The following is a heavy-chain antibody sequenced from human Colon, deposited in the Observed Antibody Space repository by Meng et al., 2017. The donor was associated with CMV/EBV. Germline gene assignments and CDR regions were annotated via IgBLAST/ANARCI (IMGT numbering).Heavy chain of an antibody. CDR3: ALRLRNSDGMDV. V-gene: IGHV3-66*01. CDR1: GFTVNSAY. D-gene: IGHD3-16*01. J-gene: IGHJ6*02. CDR2: IYSGGHT. Sequence: GESLKISCAASGFTVNSAYMSWVRQAPGKGLEWVSIIYSGGHTYYADSVKGRFTLSRDNSKNTVFLQMNSLRAEDTAVYYCALRLRNSDGMDVWGQGTTVTVSS.